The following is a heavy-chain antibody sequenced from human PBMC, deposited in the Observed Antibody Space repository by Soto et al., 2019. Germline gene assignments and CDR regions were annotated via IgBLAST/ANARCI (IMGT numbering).Heavy chain of an antibody. CDR3: ARASDYSNYNYYYGMHV. CDR2: IIPIRGTA. CDR1: GGTFSNYG. D-gene: IGHD4-4*01. V-gene: IGHV1-69*01. J-gene: IGHJ6*02. Sequence: QVQLVQSGAEVKKPGSSVKVSCKASGGTFSNYGISWVRQAPGQGLEWMGGIIPIRGTANYAQKFQGRVTITAGESTSTAYMELSSLRSEDTAVYYCARASDYSNYNYYYGMHVWGQGTTVTVSS.